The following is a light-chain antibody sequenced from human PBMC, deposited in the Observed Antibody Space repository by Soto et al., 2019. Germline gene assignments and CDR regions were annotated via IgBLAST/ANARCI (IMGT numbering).Light chain of an antibody. CDR1: SNDIGGYNL. J-gene: IGLJ1*01. V-gene: IGLV2-8*01. CDR2: EVS. Sequence: QSVLTQPASVSGSPGQSITISCTGTSNDIGGYNLVSWYQQHPGKAPKLIIYEVSKRPSGVPDRFSGSKSGNTASLTVSGLQAEDEADYYCSSYAGRNNFYVFGTGTKLTVL. CDR3: SSYAGRNNFYV.